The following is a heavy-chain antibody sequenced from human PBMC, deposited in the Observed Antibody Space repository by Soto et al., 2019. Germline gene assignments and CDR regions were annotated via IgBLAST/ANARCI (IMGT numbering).Heavy chain of an antibody. J-gene: IGHJ4*02. D-gene: IGHD6-13*01. CDR1: GYTFSNFW. CDR2: IYPGDHET. CDR3: ARSPRSSPYFDY. V-gene: IGHV5-51*01. Sequence: LKISCQSSGYTFSNFWIGWVRQLPGKGLEWMGIIYPGDHETRYSPSFHGKVTISADRSINTAYLQWNSLEASDTAFYFCARSPRSSPYFDYWGQGALVTVSS.